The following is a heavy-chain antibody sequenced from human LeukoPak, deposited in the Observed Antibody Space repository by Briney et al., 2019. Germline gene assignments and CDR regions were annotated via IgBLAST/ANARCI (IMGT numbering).Heavy chain of an antibody. D-gene: IGHD4-17*01. Sequence: SVKVSCKASGGTFSSYAISWVRQAPGQGLEWMGRIIPIFGTANYAQKFQGRVTITTDESTSTAYTELSSLRSEDTAVYYCARDRPHTVTPFLGAFDIWGQGTMVTVSS. J-gene: IGHJ3*02. CDR2: IIPIFGTA. CDR1: GGTFSSYA. CDR3: ARDRPHTVTPFLGAFDI. V-gene: IGHV1-69*05.